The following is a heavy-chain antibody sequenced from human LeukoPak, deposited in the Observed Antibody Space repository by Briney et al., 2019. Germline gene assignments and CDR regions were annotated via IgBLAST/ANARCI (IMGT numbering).Heavy chain of an antibody. CDR3: AREVYEYADYQAESFYFYMNV. J-gene: IGHJ6*03. D-gene: IGHD4-17*01. Sequence: PSETLSLTCTVSGGSISSSTYYWGWIRQTPGKGLEWIGEINHSGSTNYNPSLKSRVTISIDTSKKQFSLKVKSVTAADTAVYYCAREVYEYADYQAESFYFYMNVWGEGTTVTVSS. CDR1: GGSISSSTYY. V-gene: IGHV4-39*07. CDR2: INHSGST.